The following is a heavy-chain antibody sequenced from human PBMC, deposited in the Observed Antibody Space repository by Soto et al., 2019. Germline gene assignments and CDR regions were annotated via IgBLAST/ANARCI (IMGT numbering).Heavy chain of an antibody. J-gene: IGHJ4*02. CDR1: GFTFSNYA. Sequence: VQLLDSGGGLVQPGGSLRLSCAASGFTFSNYAMTWGRQGPGKGLEWVSGISGSGGRSYYADSVKGRFTISRDNSKSTLYLQMNSLRAEDTAVYYCAKAYFVWSSEQPYYFDYWGQGTLVTVSS. D-gene: IGHD3-16*01. CDR2: ISGSGGRS. CDR3: AKAYFVWSSEQPYYFDY. V-gene: IGHV3-23*01.